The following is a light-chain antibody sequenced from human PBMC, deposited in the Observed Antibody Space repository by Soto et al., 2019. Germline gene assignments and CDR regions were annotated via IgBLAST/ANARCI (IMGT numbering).Light chain of an antibody. CDR2: LGS. CDR3: MQALQTPWT. V-gene: IGKV2-28*01. J-gene: IGKJ1*01. Sequence: DIVMTQSPLSLPVPPGEPASISCRSSQSLLHSNGYNYLDWYLQKPGQSPQLLIYLGSNRASGVPDRFSGSGSCTDFTLKISRVEAEDVGVYYCMQALQTPWTFGQGTKVEIK. CDR1: QSLLHSNGYNY.